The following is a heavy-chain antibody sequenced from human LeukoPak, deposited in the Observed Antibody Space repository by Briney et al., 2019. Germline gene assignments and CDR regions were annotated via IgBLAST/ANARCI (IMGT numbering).Heavy chain of an antibody. V-gene: IGHV1-8*03. CDR3: ARGRLAGDGYNSPFDY. J-gene: IGHJ4*02. Sequence: ASVKVSCKASGYTFTSYDINWVRQATGQGLEWMGWMNPNSGNTGYAQKFQGRVTITRNTSISTAYMELSSLRSEDTAVYYCARGRLAGDGYNSPFDYWGQGTLVTVSS. CDR2: MNPNSGNT. D-gene: IGHD5-24*01. CDR1: GYTFTSYD.